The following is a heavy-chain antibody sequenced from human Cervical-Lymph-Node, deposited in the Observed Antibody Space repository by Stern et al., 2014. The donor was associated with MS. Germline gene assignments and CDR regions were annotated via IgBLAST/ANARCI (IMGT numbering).Heavy chain of an antibody. V-gene: IGHV1-18*01. J-gene: IGHJ6*02. D-gene: IGHD3-3*01. CDR1: GYTFTSYG. CDR2: ISAYNGNK. CDR3: AREFGFLEWLFGGYYYGMDV. Sequence: QVQLVQSGAEVKKPGASVKVSCKASGYTFTSYGISWVRQAPGQALEWMGWISAYNGNKNYAQKLQGRVTMTTDTSTSTAYMELRSLRSDDTAVYYCAREFGFLEWLFGGYYYGMDVWGQGTTVTVSS.